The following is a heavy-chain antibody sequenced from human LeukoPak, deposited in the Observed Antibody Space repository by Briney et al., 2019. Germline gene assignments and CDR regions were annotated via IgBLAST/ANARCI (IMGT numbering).Heavy chain of an antibody. V-gene: IGHV3-23*01. CDR3: AKVSVAGISYDY. D-gene: IGHD6-19*01. CDR1: GFTFSSYA. CDR2: ISGSGGST. J-gene: IGHJ4*02. Sequence: SGGSLRLSCAASGFTFSSYAMSWVRQAPGKGLEWVSAISGSGGSTYYADSVKGRFTISRDNSKNTLYLQMNSLRAEDTAVYYCAKVSVAGISYDYWGQGTLVTVSS.